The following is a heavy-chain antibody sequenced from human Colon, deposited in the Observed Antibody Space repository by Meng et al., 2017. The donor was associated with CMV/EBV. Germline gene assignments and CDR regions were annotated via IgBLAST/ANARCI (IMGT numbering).Heavy chain of an antibody. CDR1: GGSFSGYY. Sequence: WGAGRLNPLGTLSLTCAVSGGSFSGYYWGWIRQPPGKGREWSGEINHSGSTNYNPSLKSRVTISVNTSKNQFSLKLSSVTAADTAVYYCASPYYYDSSGYNNWGQGTLVTVSS. CDR2: INHSGST. D-gene: IGHD3-22*01. J-gene: IGHJ4*02. CDR3: ASPYYYDSSGYNN. V-gene: IGHV4-34*01.